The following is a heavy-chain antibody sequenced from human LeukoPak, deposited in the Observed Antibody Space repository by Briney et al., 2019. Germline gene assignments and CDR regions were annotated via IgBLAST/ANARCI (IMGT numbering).Heavy chain of an antibody. D-gene: IGHD3-22*01. CDR3: ARLSPVTVIVVSYWYFDL. CDR2: IKPDGSEK. CDR1: GFTFSSYW. Sequence: GGSLRLSCAASGFTFSSYWMSWVRQAPEKGLEWVANIKPDGSEKNYVDSVKGRFTISRDNAENSLYLQMNSLRAEDTAVYYCARLSPVTVIVVSYWYFDLWGRGTLVTVSS. J-gene: IGHJ2*01. V-gene: IGHV3-7*01.